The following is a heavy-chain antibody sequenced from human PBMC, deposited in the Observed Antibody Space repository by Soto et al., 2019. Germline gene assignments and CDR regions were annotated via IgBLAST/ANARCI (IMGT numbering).Heavy chain of an antibody. CDR1: GFTFSSYA. CDR2: ISGSGGST. CDR3: AKDRPYYDNSGYDAFDI. J-gene: IGHJ3*02. D-gene: IGHD3-22*01. V-gene: IGHV3-23*01. Sequence: EVQLLESGGGLVQPGGSLRLSCAASGFTFSSYAMSWVRQAPGKGLEWVSAISGSGGSTYYADSVKGRFTISRDNSKNTLYLQMNSLRAEDTAVYYCAKDRPYYDNSGYDAFDIWGQGTMVTVSS.